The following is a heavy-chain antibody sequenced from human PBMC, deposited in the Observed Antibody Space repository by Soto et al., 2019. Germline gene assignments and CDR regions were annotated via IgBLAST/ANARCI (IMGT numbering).Heavy chain of an antibody. CDR3: ARDLYDFWSGYPGYFDY. Sequence: PGGSLRLSCAASGFTFSSYGMHWVRQAPGKGLEWVAVIWYDGSNKYYADSVKGRFTISRDNSKNTLYLQMNSLRAEDTAVYYCARDLYDFWSGYPGYFDYWGQGTLITVSS. CDR2: IWYDGSNK. CDR1: GFTFSSYG. J-gene: IGHJ4*02. D-gene: IGHD3-3*01. V-gene: IGHV3-33*01.